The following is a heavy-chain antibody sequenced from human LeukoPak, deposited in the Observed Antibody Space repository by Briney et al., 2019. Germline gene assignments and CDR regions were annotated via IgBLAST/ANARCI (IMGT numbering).Heavy chain of an antibody. J-gene: IGHJ4*02. CDR2: INPNSGGT. D-gene: IGHD2-2*02. CDR1: VYTFTGYY. Sequence: AAVTVSCKASVYTFTGYYMHCVRQAPGQGLEWMGWINPNSGGTNYAQKFQGRVTMTRDTSISTAYMELSRLRSDDTAVYYCARGHTVVVPAAIGYWGQGTLVTVSS. CDR3: ARGHTVVVPAAIGY. V-gene: IGHV1-2*02.